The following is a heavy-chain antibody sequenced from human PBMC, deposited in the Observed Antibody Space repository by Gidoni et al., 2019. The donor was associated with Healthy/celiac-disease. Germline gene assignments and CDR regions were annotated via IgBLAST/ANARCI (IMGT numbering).Heavy chain of an antibody. Sequence: EVQLVESGGGLVQPGGSLRLSCAASGFTFSSYSMNWVRQAPGKGLEWVSYISSSSSTIYYADSVKGRFTISRDNAKNSLYLQMNSLRAEDTAVYYCAREIYGSGSYKEGPYYYGMDVWGQGTTVTVSS. CDR1: GFTFSSYS. CDR3: AREIYGSGSYKEGPYYYGMDV. D-gene: IGHD3-10*01. CDR2: ISSSSSTI. V-gene: IGHV3-48*04. J-gene: IGHJ6*02.